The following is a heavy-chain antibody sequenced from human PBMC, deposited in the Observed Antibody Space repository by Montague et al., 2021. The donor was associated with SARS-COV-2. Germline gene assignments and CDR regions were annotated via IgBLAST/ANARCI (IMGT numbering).Heavy chain of an antibody. CDR3: GRAPDCGGHRCQSLPYYGMDV. V-gene: IGHV3-74*01. J-gene: IGHJ6*02. CDR1: GFSSSDYW. CDR2: TNPDGTWT. D-gene: IGHD2-21*01. Sequence: SLRLSCAASGFSSSDYWWHWVRQAPGKGLIWVSRTNPDGTWTNYADSVKGRFAISRDNAKNTVYLQLNSLRVGDTAVYYCGRAPDCGGHRCQSLPYYGMDVWGQGIAVTVSS.